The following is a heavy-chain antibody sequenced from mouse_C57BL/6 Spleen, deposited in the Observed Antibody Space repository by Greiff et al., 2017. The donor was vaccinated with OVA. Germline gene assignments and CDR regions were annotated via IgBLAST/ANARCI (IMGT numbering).Heavy chain of an antibody. J-gene: IGHJ2*01. CDR1: GYTFTSYG. CDR3: ARRYYGSSSDYFDY. Sequence: VQLQQSGAELARPGASVKLSCKASGYTFTSYGISWVKQRTGQGLEWIGEIYPRSGNTYYNEKFKGKATLTADKSSSTAYMELRSLTSEDSAVYFCARRYYGSSSDYFDYWGQGTTLTVSS. D-gene: IGHD1-1*01. CDR2: IYPRSGNT. V-gene: IGHV1-81*01.